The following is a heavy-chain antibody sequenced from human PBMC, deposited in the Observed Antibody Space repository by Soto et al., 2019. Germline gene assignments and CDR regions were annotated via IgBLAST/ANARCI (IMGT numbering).Heavy chain of an antibody. D-gene: IGHD1-7*01. CDR1: GFTFTSSA. J-gene: IGHJ4*02. CDR3: AAPITGTTRWSFDY. CDR2: IVVGSGNT. V-gene: IGHV1-58*01. Sequence: SVKVSCKASGFTFTSSAVQWVRQARGQRLEWIGWIVVGSGNTNYAQKLQERVTITRDMSTSTAYMELSSLRSEDTAVYYCAAPITGTTRWSFDYWGQGTLVTVSS.